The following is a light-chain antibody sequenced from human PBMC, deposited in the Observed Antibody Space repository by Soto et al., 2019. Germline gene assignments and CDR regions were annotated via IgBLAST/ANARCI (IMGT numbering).Light chain of an antibody. CDR1: SSNIGAGYD. CDR2: GNS. V-gene: IGLV1-40*01. J-gene: IGLJ2*01. CDR3: QSYDSSLSGYV. Sequence: QSVLTQPPSVSGAPGQRVTISCTGSSSNIGAGYDVHWYQQLPGTAPKLLIYGNSNGPSGVPDRFSGSKSGTSASLAITGLQDEDEADYYCQSYDSSLSGYVFGGGTKLTVL.